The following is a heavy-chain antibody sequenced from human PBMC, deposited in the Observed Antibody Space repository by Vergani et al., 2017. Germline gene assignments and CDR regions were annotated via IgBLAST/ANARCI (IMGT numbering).Heavy chain of an antibody. D-gene: IGHD3-9*01. CDR3: VHRLGYFDWDGAFDV. J-gene: IGHJ3*01. CDR1: GFSLTTGGEG. V-gene: IGHV2-5*01. CDR2: VYWNDDE. Sequence: QITLRESGPTLVKPTQTLTLTCTFSGFSLTTGGEGVGWIRQPPGRALEWLAFVYWNDDERYSPSLKSRVTITKDTSKNEVILTMATMDPVVTATYYCVHRLGYFDWDGAFDVWGPGTMVTVSS.